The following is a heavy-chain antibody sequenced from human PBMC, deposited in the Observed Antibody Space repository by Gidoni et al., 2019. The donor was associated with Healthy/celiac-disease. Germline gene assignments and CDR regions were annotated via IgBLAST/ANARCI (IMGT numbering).Heavy chain of an antibody. CDR2: IYYSGST. CDR1: GGSISSSSYY. J-gene: IGHJ3*02. CDR3: ARPELERRWDAFDI. Sequence: QLQLQESGPGLVKPSETLSLTCTVSGGSISSSSYYWGWIRQPPGKGLEWIGSIYYSGSTYYNPSLKSRVTISVDTSKNQFSLKLSSVTAADTAVYYCARPELERRWDAFDIWGQGTMVTVSS. D-gene: IGHD1-1*01. V-gene: IGHV4-39*01.